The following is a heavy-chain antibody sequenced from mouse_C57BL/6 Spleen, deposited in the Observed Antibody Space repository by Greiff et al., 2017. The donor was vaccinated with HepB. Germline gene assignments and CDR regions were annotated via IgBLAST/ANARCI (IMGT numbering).Heavy chain of an antibody. CDR3: ARITTVVAWYFDV. CDR1: GYTFTSYW. J-gene: IGHJ1*03. CDR2: IHPNSGST. Sequence: VQLQQSGAELVKPGASVKLSCKASGYTFTSYWMHWVKQRPGQGLEWIGMIHPNSGSTNYNEKFKSKATLTVDKSSSTAYMQLSSLTSEDSAVYYCARITTVVAWYFDVWGTGTTVTVSS. D-gene: IGHD1-1*01. V-gene: IGHV1-64*01.